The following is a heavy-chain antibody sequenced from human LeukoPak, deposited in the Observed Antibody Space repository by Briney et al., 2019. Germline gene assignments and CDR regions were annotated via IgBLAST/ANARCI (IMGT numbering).Heavy chain of an antibody. Sequence: GGSLRLSCAASGFTFSSYAMSWVRQAPGKGLEWVSAISGSGGSTYYADSVKGRFTISRDNSKNTLYLQMNSLRAEDTAVYYCAKDPRGPRGGWGYNWFDPWGQGTLVTVSP. V-gene: IGHV3-23*01. J-gene: IGHJ5*02. CDR2: ISGSGGST. D-gene: IGHD3-10*01. CDR1: GFTFSSYA. CDR3: AKDPRGPRGGWGYNWFDP.